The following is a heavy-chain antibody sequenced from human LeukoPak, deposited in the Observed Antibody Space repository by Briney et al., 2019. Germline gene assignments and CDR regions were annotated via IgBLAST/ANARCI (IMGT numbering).Heavy chain of an antibody. J-gene: IGHJ4*02. CDR1: GFTFSSCW. D-gene: IGHD3-10*01. Sequence: GGSLRLSCPASGFTFSSCWMTWVRQAPGKGLEWVANIKEDGSEKYYGDSVKGRFTISRDNAKNSLYLQMNSLRAEDTAVYYCARAGLLWFGESYFDYWGQGTLVTVSS. CDR2: IKEDGSEK. V-gene: IGHV3-7*01. CDR3: ARAGLLWFGESYFDY.